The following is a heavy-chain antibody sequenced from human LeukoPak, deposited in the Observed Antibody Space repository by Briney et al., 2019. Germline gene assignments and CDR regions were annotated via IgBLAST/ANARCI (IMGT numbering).Heavy chain of an antibody. CDR3: ARGVIVVVPAANYYYYYYMDV. CDR2: MNPNSGNT. D-gene: IGHD2-2*01. CDR1: GYTFTSYD. J-gene: IGHJ6*03. Sequence: ASVKVSCKASGYTFTSYDINWVRQATGQGLEWMGWMNPNSGNTGYAQKFQGRVTITRNTSISTAYMELSSLRSEDTAVYYCARGVIVVVPAANYYYYYYMDVWGKGTTVTVSS. V-gene: IGHV1-8*03.